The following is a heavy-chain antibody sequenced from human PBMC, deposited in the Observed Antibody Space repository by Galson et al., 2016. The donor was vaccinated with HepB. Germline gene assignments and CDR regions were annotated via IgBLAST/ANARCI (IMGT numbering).Heavy chain of an antibody. CDR3: ARGGPAKSFDF. Sequence: SLRLSCAASGFTFSSYSMFWVRQAPWKGLEWVSSITAGADATYYADSVKGRFTISRDNSKNTLFLQLNALRAEDTAIYYCARGGPAKSFDFWGQGTLVTVSS. CDR2: ITAGADAT. V-gene: IGHV3-23*01. D-gene: IGHD2-15*01. J-gene: IGHJ4*02. CDR1: GFTFSSYS.